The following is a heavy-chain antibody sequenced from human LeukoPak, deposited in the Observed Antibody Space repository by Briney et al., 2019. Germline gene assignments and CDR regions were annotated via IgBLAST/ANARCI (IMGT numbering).Heavy chain of an antibody. CDR1: GGSISSYY. D-gene: IGHD1-14*01. Sequence: SETLSLTCTVSGGSISSYYRTWIRQPPGKGLEWIGNIYYSGSTNYNPSLKSRVSMSVDTSNIQFSLKLSSVTAADTAVYYCARGGTYNGILSFDPWGQGTLVTVSS. V-gene: IGHV4-59*01. J-gene: IGHJ5*02. CDR3: ARGGTYNGILSFDP. CDR2: IYYSGST.